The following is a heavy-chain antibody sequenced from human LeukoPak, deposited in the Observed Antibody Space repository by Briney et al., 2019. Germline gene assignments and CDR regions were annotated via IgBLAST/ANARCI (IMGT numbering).Heavy chain of an antibody. Sequence: GGSLRLSCAASGFTFNTYAMTWVRQAPGKGLEWVSALSGSGISTYYADSVKGRFTISRDNSKNTLYLQMNSLRAEDTAVYYCAKAGRPGTYYFDSWGQGTLVTVSS. J-gene: IGHJ4*02. V-gene: IGHV3-23*01. CDR1: GFTFNTYA. CDR3: AKAGRPGTYYFDS. CDR2: LSGSGIST. D-gene: IGHD3-16*01.